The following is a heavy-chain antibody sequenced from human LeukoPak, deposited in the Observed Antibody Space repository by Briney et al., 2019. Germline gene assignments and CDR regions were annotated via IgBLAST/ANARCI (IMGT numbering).Heavy chain of an antibody. D-gene: IGHD4-17*01. CDR2: ISWNSGSI. V-gene: IGHV3-9*01. CDR3: AKDIYDYGDYGTNAFDI. J-gene: IGHJ3*02. CDR1: GFTFDDYA. Sequence: PGRPLRLSCAASGFTFDDYAMHWVRQAPGKGLEWVSGISWNSGSIGYADSVKGRFTISRDNAKNSLYLQMNSLRAEDTALYYCAKDIYDYGDYGTNAFDIWGQGTMVTVSS.